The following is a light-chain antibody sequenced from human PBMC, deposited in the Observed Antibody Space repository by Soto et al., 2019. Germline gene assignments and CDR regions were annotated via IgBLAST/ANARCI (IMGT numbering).Light chain of an antibody. V-gene: IGKV1-17*01. CDR2: SSS. CDR3: LQHNTFPWT. J-gene: IGKJ1*01. CDR1: QDIRFN. Sequence: DVQMTQSPSSLSASVGDIVTIICRESQDIRFNLGWFQQKPSEGPKRLIYSSSDLQSAVPARVSTNSSGTEFTLITNGLQPEDSASYFCLQHNTFPWTFGLGTKV.